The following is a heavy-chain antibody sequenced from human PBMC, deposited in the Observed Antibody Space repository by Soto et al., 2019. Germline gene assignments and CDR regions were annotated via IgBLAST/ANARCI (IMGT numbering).Heavy chain of an antibody. D-gene: IGHD3-3*01. CDR2: IIPIFGTA. J-gene: IGHJ4*02. CDR3: ATLTFTRITIFGVVAPNDY. Sequence: ASVKVSCKASGGTFSSYAISWVRQAPGQGLEWMGGIIPIFGTANYAQKFQGRVTITADESTSTAYMELSSLRSEDTAVYYCATLTFTRITIFGVVAPNDYWGQGTLVTVSS. V-gene: IGHV1-69*13. CDR1: GGTFSSYA.